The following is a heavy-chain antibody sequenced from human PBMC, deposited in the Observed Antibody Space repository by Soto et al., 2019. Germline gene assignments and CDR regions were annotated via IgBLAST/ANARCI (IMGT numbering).Heavy chain of an antibody. D-gene: IGHD2-2*01. CDR1: GGSFSGYY. V-gene: IGHV4-34*01. J-gene: IGHJ4*02. Sequence: PSETLSLTCAVYGGSFSGYYWTWIRQPPGTGLEWIGEINHSGSTNYNPSLKSRVTISVDTSKNQFSLKLTSVTAADTAVYYCANQKLDVPAFFDYWSQGTLVTVSS. CDR3: ANQKLDVPAFFDY. CDR2: INHSGST.